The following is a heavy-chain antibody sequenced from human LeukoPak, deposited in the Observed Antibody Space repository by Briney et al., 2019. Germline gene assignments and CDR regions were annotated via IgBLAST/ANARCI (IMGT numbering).Heavy chain of an antibody. CDR2: INPNSGGT. D-gene: IGHD3-16*01. V-gene: IGHV1-2*02. CDR1: GYTFTVYY. CDR3: ARDSDLGGPSPAGY. J-gene: IGHJ4*02. Sequence: ASVKVSSKASGYTFTVYYMHWVRQAPGQGLEWMGWINPNSGGTNYAQKFQGRVTMTRDTSISTAYMELSRLRSDDTAVYYCARDSDLGGPSPAGYWGQGTLVTVSS.